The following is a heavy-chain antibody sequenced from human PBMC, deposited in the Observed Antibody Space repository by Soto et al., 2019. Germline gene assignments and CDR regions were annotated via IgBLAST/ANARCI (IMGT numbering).Heavy chain of an antibody. CDR3: AQEFCRGSSCPTYCSYTEV. D-gene: IGHD2-15*01. Sequence: EVQLLESGGGLVQPGGSLTLSCAASGFTFTNYDMRWVRQPPGKGLEWVSVIRSRGGSTNYAGSVKGRFTVSRDNSKNTWDVRRNSTRAEDTAGYYGAQEFCRGSSCPTYCSYTEVWGKGTRVTVS. V-gene: IGHV3-23*01. J-gene: IGHJ6*03. CDR2: IRSRGGST. CDR1: GFTFTNYD.